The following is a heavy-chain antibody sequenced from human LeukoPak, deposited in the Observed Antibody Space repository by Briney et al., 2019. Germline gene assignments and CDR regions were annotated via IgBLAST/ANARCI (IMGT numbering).Heavy chain of an antibody. CDR3: ARGVYIAAAQYAY. J-gene: IGHJ4*02. Sequence: SETLSPTCTVSGGSISSYYWSWIRQPPGKGLEWIGYIYYSGTTNYNPSLKSRVTISVDTSKNQFSLRLSSVTAADTAVYYCARGVYIAAAQYAYWGQGTLVTVSS. CDR1: GGSISSYY. D-gene: IGHD6-13*01. V-gene: IGHV4-59*01. CDR2: IYYSGTT.